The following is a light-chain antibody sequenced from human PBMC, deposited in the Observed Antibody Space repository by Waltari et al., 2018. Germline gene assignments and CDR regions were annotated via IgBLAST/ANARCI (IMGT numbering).Light chain of an antibody. Sequence: QSALTQPASVSGSPGQAITISCTGTSPNVGGYHLVSWYRQYPGKAPELMIFGVSERPSGISNRLSGSKSGNTATLTISGLQAEDEADYYCLSYSGRSDYVFGTGTRV. V-gene: IGLV2-23*02. CDR2: GVS. CDR1: SPNVGGYHL. CDR3: LSYSGRSDYV. J-gene: IGLJ1*01.